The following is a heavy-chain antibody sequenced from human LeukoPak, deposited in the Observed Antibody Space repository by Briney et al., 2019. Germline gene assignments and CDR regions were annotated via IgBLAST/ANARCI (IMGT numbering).Heavy chain of an antibody. V-gene: IGHV3-48*01. D-gene: IGHD2-15*01. J-gene: IGHJ4*02. CDR3: AKLPSGGYCSGGSCYHFDY. CDR2: ITSSSTI. CDR1: GFTFSSYS. Sequence: GGSLRLSCAASGFTFSSYSMNWVRQAPGKGLEWVSYITSSSTIYYVDSVKGRFTISRDNSKNTLYLQMNSLRAEDTAVYYCAKLPSGGYCSGGSCYHFDYWGQGTLVTVSS.